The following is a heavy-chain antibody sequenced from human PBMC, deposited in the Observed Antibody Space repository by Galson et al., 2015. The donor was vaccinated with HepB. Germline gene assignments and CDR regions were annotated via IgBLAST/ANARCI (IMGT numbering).Heavy chain of an antibody. CDR2: IGHDGSYK. J-gene: IGHJ4*02. CDR3: ARDLGRGKYHDF. V-gene: IGHV3-33*01. Sequence: SLRLSCAASGFSFSDYGMHWVRQAPGKGLEWAAVIGHDGSYKNYADSMKGRFTISRDNSKTTLFLQMNSLRTEDTAVYYCARDLGRGKYHDFWGQGTLVTVSS. D-gene: IGHD2-2*01. CDR1: GFSFSDYG.